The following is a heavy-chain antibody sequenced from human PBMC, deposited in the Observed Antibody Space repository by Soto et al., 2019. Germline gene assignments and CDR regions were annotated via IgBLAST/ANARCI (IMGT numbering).Heavy chain of an antibody. Sequence: GGSLRLSCAASGFTFSSYAMSWVRQAPGKGLEWVSAISGSGGSTNYADSVKGRFTISRDNSKNTLYMQMNSLRAEETAVYYCAKDYGVVVIANAFDIWGQGTMVTVSS. J-gene: IGHJ3*02. V-gene: IGHV3-23*01. D-gene: IGHD2-21*01. CDR1: GFTFSSYA. CDR3: AKDYGVVVIANAFDI. CDR2: ISGSGGST.